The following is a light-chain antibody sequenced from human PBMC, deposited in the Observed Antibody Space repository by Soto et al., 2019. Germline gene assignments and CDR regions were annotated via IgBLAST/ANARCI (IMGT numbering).Light chain of an antibody. CDR1: QSDSSAY. Sequence: EIVLTQSPGTLSLSPGERATLSCRASQSDSSAYLAWYQQKPGQAPRLLISGASSRATGIPDRFSGSGSGTDFSLTISRLEPEDFAVYYCQQYGGSVPITFGQGTRLDIK. CDR2: GAS. J-gene: IGKJ5*01. CDR3: QQYGGSVPIT. V-gene: IGKV3-20*01.